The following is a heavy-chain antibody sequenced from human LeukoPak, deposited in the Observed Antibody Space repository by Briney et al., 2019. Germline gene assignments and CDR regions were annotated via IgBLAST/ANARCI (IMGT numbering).Heavy chain of an antibody. CDR3: ATSLSGHSNFGS. D-gene: IGHD4-11*01. V-gene: IGHV4-39*01. Sequence: PSETLSLTCTVSGGSISSSSYYWGWIGQPPGKGLEWIGSICYIGGTVYIPSVRSGVTISVNTSKVQSSLRRSSVTAADTAVYYWATSLSGHSNFGSWGKGPLVTVSS. CDR2: ICYIGGT. CDR1: GGSISSSSYY. J-gene: IGHJ1*01.